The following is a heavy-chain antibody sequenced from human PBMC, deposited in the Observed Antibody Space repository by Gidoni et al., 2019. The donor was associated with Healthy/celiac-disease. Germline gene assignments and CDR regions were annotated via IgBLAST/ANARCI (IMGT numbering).Heavy chain of an antibody. Sequence: QVQLVESGGGVVQPGRSLRLSCPASGFTFGTYDMHWVRQAPGKALGWGAVIWYDGSNKDYADSVKGRFTISRDNSKNTLYLQMNSLRAEDTAVYYCARTPGGSYYSPDAFDIWGQGTMVTVSS. J-gene: IGHJ3*02. D-gene: IGHD1-26*01. CDR3: ARTPGGSYYSPDAFDI. CDR2: IWYDGSNK. V-gene: IGHV3-33*01. CDR1: GFTFGTYD.